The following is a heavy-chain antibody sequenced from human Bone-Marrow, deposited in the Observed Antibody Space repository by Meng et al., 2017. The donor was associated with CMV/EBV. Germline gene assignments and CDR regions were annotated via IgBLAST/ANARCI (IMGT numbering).Heavy chain of an antibody. V-gene: IGHV3-30*02. CDR1: GLTLSSYG. CDR2: IRYDGGKK. CDR3: TKDSGRGGHLWFRGVDY. Sequence: GESLKISCAASGLTLSSYGIHWVRKAPGKGLEWVAFIRYDGGKKEYVDSVKGRFTISRDNSKNTVNLQMNSLRAEDTAVYYCTKDSGRGGHLWFRGVDYWGQGTLVTVSS. D-gene: IGHD3-10*01. J-gene: IGHJ4*02.